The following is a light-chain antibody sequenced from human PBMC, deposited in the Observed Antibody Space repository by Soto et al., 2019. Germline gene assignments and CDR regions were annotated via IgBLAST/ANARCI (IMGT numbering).Light chain of an antibody. CDR3: QQRSNRPPIIT. V-gene: IGKV3-11*01. Sequence: EIVMTQSPATLSVSPGERVILSCRASQSVTTYLAWYQQKPGQAPRLLIYDASSRAPGIPARFSGSGSGTDFTLTVSSLEPEDSAVYYCQQRSNRPPIITFGGGTKVDIK. CDR1: QSVTTY. J-gene: IGKJ4*01. CDR2: DAS.